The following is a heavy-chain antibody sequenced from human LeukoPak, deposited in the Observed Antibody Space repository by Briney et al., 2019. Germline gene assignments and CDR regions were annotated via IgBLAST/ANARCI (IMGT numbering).Heavy chain of an antibody. CDR2: INPNGGGT. V-gene: IGHV1-2*02. D-gene: IGHD3-22*01. Sequence: ASVKVSCKASGPNFTGYYIHWVRQAPGQGLEWMGWINPNGGGTDYAQKLQGRVTMTTDTSTSTAYMELRSLRSDDTAVYYCARDGVRASYYYDSSGYYHDYWGQGTLVTVSS. J-gene: IGHJ4*02. CDR3: ARDGVRASYYYDSSGYYHDY. CDR1: GPNFTGYY.